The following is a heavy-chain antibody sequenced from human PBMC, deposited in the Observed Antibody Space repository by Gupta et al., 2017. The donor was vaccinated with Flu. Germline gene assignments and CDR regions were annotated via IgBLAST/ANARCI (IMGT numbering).Heavy chain of an antibody. Sequence: QVQLVQSGAEVKKPGASVKVSCRSSGSIFTNYGISWVRLAPGQGLVWSAWISGYTGHTNFADNLQGRVTLTTETSTNTTFMVLGSLNSDDTAGYYCTRDSGRYSFYDVFDFWGQGTPVIVSS. CDR3: TRDSGRYSFYDVFDF. CDR2: ISGYTGHT. CDR1: GSIFTNYG. J-gene: IGHJ4*02. D-gene: IGHD5-12*01. V-gene: IGHV1-18*01.